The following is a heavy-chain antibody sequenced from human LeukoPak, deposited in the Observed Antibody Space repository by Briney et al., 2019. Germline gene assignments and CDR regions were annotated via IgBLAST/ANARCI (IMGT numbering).Heavy chain of an antibody. J-gene: IGHJ4*02. V-gene: IGHV1-24*01. CDR2: FDPEDGKT. Sequence: ASVKVSCKVSGYTLTELSMHWVRQAPGKGLEWMGGFDPEDGKTIYAQKFQGRVTMTEDTSTDTAYMELSSLRSEDTAVYYCATIYYYDSSGYHNYFDYWGQGTLVTVSS. D-gene: IGHD3-22*01. CDR3: ATIYYYDSSGYHNYFDY. CDR1: GYTLTELS.